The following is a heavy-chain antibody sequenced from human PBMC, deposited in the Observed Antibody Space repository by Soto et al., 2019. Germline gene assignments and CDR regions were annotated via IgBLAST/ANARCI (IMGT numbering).Heavy chain of an antibody. D-gene: IGHD1-1*01. CDR2: ISAHNGNT. CDR1: GYTFTSYG. CDR3: ARGRYGDY. V-gene: IGHV1-18*01. Sequence: QVHLVQSGAEVKKPGASVKVSCKGSGYTFTSYGITWVRQAPGQGLEWMGWISAHNGNTDYAQKLQGRVTVTRDTATSTAYMELRSLRSDDTAVYYCARGRYGDYWGQGALVTVSS. J-gene: IGHJ4*02.